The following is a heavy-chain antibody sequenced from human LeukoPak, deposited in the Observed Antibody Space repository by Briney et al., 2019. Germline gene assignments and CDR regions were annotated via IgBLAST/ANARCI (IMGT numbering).Heavy chain of an antibody. Sequence: GGSLRLSCAASGFTFSSYAMSWVRQAPGKGLEWVSAISGSGGSTYYADSVKGRFTISRDNSKNTLHLQMNSLRAEDTAVYYCAKDRQGHDAFDIWGQGTMVTVSS. CDR2: ISGSGGST. J-gene: IGHJ3*02. V-gene: IGHV3-23*01. CDR3: AKDRQGHDAFDI. CDR1: GFTFSSYA.